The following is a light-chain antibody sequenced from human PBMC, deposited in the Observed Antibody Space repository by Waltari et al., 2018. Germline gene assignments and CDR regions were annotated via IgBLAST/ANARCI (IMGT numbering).Light chain of an antibody. J-gene: IGLJ1*01. CDR1: ALPKQS. Sequence: SYELTQPPSVSVSPGQTARITCPGDALPKQSGHWSQKKAGPAPVLVIKKDSERPAGIPQRFSGSSSGSTVTLTITGVQAEDEADYYCQSTDSNGTYLYVFGSGTKVTVL. CDR2: KDS. CDR3: QSTDSNGTYLYV. V-gene: IGLV3-25*03.